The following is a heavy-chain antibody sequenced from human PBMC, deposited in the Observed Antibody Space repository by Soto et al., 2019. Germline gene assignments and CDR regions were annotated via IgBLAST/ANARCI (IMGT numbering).Heavy chain of an antibody. CDR3: ASLGVGDWANYYYYYGMDV. V-gene: IGHV3-23*01. CDR1: GCTFSVYA. CDR2: VTANGGST. Sequence: EVQLLESGGGFVQPGGSLRLSCAATGCTFSVYAMTWVRQAPGKGLEWVSAVTANGGSTYSADSVKGRFTISRDNSKNTLFLQMNSLRAEDTAVYYCASLGVGDWANYYYYYGMDVWGQGTTVTVSS. J-gene: IGHJ6*02. D-gene: IGHD2-21*02.